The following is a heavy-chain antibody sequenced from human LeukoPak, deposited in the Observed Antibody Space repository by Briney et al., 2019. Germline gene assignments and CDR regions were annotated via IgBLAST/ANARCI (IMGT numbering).Heavy chain of an antibody. D-gene: IGHD3-22*01. CDR3: VRLFYYDSSGVYGMDV. CDR2: ISSSGSTI. V-gene: IGHV3-48*03. CDR1: GFTFSSYE. J-gene: IGHJ6*02. Sequence: PGGSLRLSCAASGFTFSSYEMNWVRQATGKGLGWVSYISSSGSTIYYADSVKGRFTISRDNAKNSLYLQMNSLRVEDTAVYYCVRLFYYDSSGVYGMDVWGQGTTVTVSS.